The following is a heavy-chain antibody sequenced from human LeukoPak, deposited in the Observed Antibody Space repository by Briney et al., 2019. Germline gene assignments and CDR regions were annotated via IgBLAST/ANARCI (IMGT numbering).Heavy chain of an antibody. CDR2: IYPNSGGT. V-gene: IGHV1-2*02. D-gene: IGHD3-9*01. CDR1: RYTFTGYF. CDR3: GRDSHDILTGYYPPFDY. J-gene: IGHJ4*02. Sequence: ASVKVSCKASRYTFTGYFMYSVRPAPAQRLEWMGCIYPNSGGTNYAQKIQGRVIMARDTSISRAYMELSRLRTDETAEYYCGRDSHDILTGYYPPFDYWGQGTLVTVSS.